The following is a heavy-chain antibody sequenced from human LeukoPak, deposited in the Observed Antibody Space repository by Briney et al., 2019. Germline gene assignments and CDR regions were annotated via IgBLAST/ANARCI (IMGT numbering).Heavy chain of an antibody. Sequence: GGSLRLSCVASGFTFSRYEMNWVRQAPGKGLEWVSYITGSGDPIYYADSVKGRFTISRDNAQNSLYLQMNSLRVEDTAVYYCAKDQRTDYYGYFQLWGQGTLVTVSS. CDR3: AKDQRTDYYGYFQL. D-gene: IGHD3/OR15-3a*01. V-gene: IGHV3-48*03. CDR1: GFTFSRYE. CDR2: ITGSGDPI. J-gene: IGHJ1*01.